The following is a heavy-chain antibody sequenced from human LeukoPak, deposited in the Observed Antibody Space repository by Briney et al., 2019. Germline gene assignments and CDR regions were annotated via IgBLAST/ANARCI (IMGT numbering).Heavy chain of an antibody. CDR3: ARGSSDPDSSWRTAMDV. CDR2: IYSGGSS. V-gene: IGHV3-53*01. D-gene: IGHD6-13*01. J-gene: IGHJ6*02. CDR1: GFTVSNNY. Sequence: GGSLRLSCAASGFTVSNNYMSWVRQAPGKGLEWVSVIYSGGSSYYADSVKGRFTISRDNSKNTLYLQMNSLRTEDTAVYYCARGSSDPDSSWRTAMDVWGQGTTVTVSS.